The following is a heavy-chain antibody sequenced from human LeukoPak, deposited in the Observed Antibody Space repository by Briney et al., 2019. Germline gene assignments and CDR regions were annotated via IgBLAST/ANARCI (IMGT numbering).Heavy chain of an antibody. CDR1: GYIFTSYY. J-gene: IGHJ4*02. V-gene: IGHV1-46*01. CDR2: INPSGGST. CDR3: ARGRIAAAGTVPYYFDY. Sequence: GASVKVSCKASGYIFTSYYMHWVRQAPGQGLEWMGIINPSGGSTSYAQKFQGRVTMTRDTSTSTVYMELSSLRSEDTAVYYCARGRIAAAGTVPYYFDYWGQGTLVTVSS. D-gene: IGHD6-13*01.